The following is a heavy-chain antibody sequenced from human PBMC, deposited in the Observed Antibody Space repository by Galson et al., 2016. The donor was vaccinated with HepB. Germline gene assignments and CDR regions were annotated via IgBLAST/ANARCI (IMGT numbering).Heavy chain of an antibody. Sequence: SETLSLTCAVSGGSVTSYNWWHWVRQPPGKGLEWIGEVFRDGAINYNPSLKSRVTISMDKSKNHFSLELRSLTAADTAVYYCVRGGDYCLDSWGQGTLVTVSA. CDR1: GGSVTSYNW. CDR2: VFRDGAI. D-gene: IGHD7-27*01. CDR3: VRGGDYCLDS. J-gene: IGHJ5*01. V-gene: IGHV4-4*02.